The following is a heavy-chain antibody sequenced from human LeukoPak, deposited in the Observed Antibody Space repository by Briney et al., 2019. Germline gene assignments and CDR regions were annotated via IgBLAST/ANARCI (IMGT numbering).Heavy chain of an antibody. CDR2: INWNGGST. Sequence: GGSLRLSCVASGFTFDDYGMSWVRQAPGKGLEWVSGINWNGGSTGYADSVKGRFTISRDNAKNSLYLQMNSLRAEDTALYYCARDRRTYYYDSTWFDPWGQGILVTVSS. CDR1: GFTFDDYG. CDR3: ARDRRTYYYDSTWFDP. D-gene: IGHD3-22*01. J-gene: IGHJ5*02. V-gene: IGHV3-20*04.